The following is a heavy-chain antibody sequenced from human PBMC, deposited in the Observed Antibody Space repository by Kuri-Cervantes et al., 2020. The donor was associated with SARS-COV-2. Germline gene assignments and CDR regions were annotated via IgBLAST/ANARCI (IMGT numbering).Heavy chain of an antibody. V-gene: IGHV3-43*02. CDR2: ISGDGGST. Sequence: GESLKISCAASGFTFDDYAMHWVRQAPGKGLEWVSLISGDGGSTYYADSVKGRFTISRDNSKNTLYLQMNSLRAEDTAVYYCARGDFWSGYYSSFDYWGQGTLVTVSS. D-gene: IGHD3-3*01. CDR3: ARGDFWSGYYSSFDY. CDR1: GFTFDDYA. J-gene: IGHJ4*02.